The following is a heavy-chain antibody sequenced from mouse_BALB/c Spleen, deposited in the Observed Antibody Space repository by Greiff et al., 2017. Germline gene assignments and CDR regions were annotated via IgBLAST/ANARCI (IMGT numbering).Heavy chain of an antibody. Sequence: EVQGVESGGGLVKLGGSLKLSCAASGFTFSSYYMSWVRQTPEKRLELVAAINSNGGSTYYPDTVKGRFTISRDNAKNTLYLQMSSLKSEDTALYYCARHGGLRALDYWGQGTTLTVSS. CDR3: ARHGGLRALDY. CDR2: INSNGGST. CDR1: GFTFSSYY. J-gene: IGHJ2*01. V-gene: IGHV5-6-2*01. D-gene: IGHD2-4*01.